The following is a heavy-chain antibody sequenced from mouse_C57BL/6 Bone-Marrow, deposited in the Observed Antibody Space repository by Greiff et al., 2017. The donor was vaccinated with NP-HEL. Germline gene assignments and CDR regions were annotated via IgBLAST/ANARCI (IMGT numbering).Heavy chain of an antibody. CDR3: ARDYSNYGYFDY. J-gene: IGHJ2*01. CDR1: GYTFTSYW. CDR2: IYPSDSET. Sequence: QVQLQQPGAELVRPGSSVKLSCKASGYTFTSYWMDWVKQRPGQGLEWIGNIYPSDSETNYNQKFKDKATLTVDKSSSTAYMQLSSLTSEDSAVSYCARDYSNYGYFDYWGQGTTLTVSS. D-gene: IGHD2-5*01. V-gene: IGHV1-61*01.